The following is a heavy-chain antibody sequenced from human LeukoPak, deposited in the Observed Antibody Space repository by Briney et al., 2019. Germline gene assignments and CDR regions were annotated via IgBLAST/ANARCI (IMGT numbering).Heavy chain of an antibody. Sequence: PSETLSLTCTVSGGSISSYYWSWIRQPAGKGLEWMGRIYTSGSTNYNPSLKSRVTMSVDTSKNQFSLKLSSVTAADTAVYYCARDQGSSWYFGDWFDPWGQGTLVTVSS. CDR3: ARDQGSSWYFGDWFDP. CDR1: GGSISSYY. J-gene: IGHJ5*02. CDR2: IYTSGST. V-gene: IGHV4-4*07. D-gene: IGHD6-13*01.